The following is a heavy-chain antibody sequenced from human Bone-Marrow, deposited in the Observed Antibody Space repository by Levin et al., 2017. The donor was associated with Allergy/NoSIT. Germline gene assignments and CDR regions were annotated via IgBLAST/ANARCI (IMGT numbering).Heavy chain of an antibody. CDR1: GFSLTVYW. Sequence: GGSLRLSCATSGFSLTVYWMNWVRQAPGKGLQWVANISPDGNEEKYVDSVKGRFTISRDNAKNSVHLQMNSLRGDDTAVYYCAHSYHFGSSSVRAFNMWGQGTMVTVSS. D-gene: IGHD6-13*01. CDR2: ISPDGNEE. CDR3: AHSYHFGSSSVRAFNM. J-gene: IGHJ3*02. V-gene: IGHV3-7*01.